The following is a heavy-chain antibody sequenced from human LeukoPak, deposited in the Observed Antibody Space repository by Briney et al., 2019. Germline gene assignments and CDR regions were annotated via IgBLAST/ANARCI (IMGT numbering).Heavy chain of an antibody. CDR1: GGSISSYY. Sequence: SETLSLTCTVSGGSISSYYWSWIRQPPGKGLEWIGYMYNSGSTSYNPSLKSRVTISVDTSKNQFSLKLSSVTAADTAVYYCARDTGGRGRLDAFDIWGQGTMVTVSS. CDR2: MYNSGST. CDR3: ARDTGGRGRLDAFDI. D-gene: IGHD3-10*01. J-gene: IGHJ3*02. V-gene: IGHV4-59*12.